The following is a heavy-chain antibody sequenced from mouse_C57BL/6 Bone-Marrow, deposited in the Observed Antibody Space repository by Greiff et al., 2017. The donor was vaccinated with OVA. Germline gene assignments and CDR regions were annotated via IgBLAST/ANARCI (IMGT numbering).Heavy chain of an antibody. CDR2: IDPSDSYT. J-gene: IGHJ4*01. V-gene: IGHV1-69*01. CDR3: ARRLPIYAMDY. Sequence: QVQLKQPGAELVMPGASVKLSCKASGYTFTSYWMHWVKQRPGQGLEWIGEIDPSDSYTNYNQKFKGKSTLTVDKSSSTAYMQLSSLTSEDSAVYYCARRLPIYAMDYWGQGTSVTVSS. D-gene: IGHD3-2*02. CDR1: GYTFTSYW.